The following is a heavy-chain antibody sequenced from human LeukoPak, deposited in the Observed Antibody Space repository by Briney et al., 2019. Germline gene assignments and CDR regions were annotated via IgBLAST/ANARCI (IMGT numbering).Heavy chain of an antibody. CDR2: IYYSGST. D-gene: IGHD3-10*01. CDR1: GGSISSYY. Sequence: SETLSLTCTVSGGSISSYYWSWIRQPPGKGLEWIGYIYYSGSTNYNPSLKSRVTISVGTSKNQFSLKLSSVTAADTAVYYCAREGTDQYYYYYMDVWGKGTTVTVSS. CDR3: AREGTDQYYYYYMDV. J-gene: IGHJ6*03. V-gene: IGHV4-59*01.